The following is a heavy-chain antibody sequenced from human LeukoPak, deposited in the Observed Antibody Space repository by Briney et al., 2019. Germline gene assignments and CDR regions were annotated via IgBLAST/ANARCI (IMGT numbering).Heavy chain of an antibody. CDR2: IYYSGST. J-gene: IGHJ3*02. V-gene: IGHV4-59*08. CDR1: GGSISSYY. Sequence: SETLSLTCTVSGGSISSYYWSWIRQPPGKGLEWIGYIYYSGSTNYNPSLKSRVTISVDTSKNQFSLKLSSVTAADTAVYYCARLRTPGAFDIWGQGTMVTVSS. CDR3: ARLRTPGAFDI.